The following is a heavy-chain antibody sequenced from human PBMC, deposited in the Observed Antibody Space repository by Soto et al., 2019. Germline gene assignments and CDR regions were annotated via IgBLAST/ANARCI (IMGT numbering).Heavy chain of an antibody. Sequence: QVQLVQSGAEVRKPGASVKVSCKTSGYTFSRSGISWVRKAPGQGLEWMGWISTYNGDANYAQKLQGRVTMTTDTSTRTAFMELGSLTSDDTAVYYCARSGSVPYYYYGLDVWGQGTTVTVSS. D-gene: IGHD1-26*01. CDR1: GYTFSRSG. CDR2: ISTYNGDA. V-gene: IGHV1-18*01. J-gene: IGHJ6*02. CDR3: ARSGSVPYYYYGLDV.